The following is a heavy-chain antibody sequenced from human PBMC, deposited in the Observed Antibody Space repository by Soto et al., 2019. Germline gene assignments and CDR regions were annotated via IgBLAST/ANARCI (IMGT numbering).Heavy chain of an antibody. V-gene: IGHV4-59*01. J-gene: IGHJ5*02. D-gene: IGHD6-13*01. CDR2: MYYSETT. Sequence: TSETLSLTCTVSGASINYYYWSWIRQTPGKGLEWVGFMYYSETTKYNPSLKGRVNMSLDTSKNQVSLHLKSVTAADTAVYYCARANSSTWYKLEYKWFDPWGQGTLVTVSS. CDR3: ARANSSTWYKLEYKWFDP. CDR1: GASINYYY.